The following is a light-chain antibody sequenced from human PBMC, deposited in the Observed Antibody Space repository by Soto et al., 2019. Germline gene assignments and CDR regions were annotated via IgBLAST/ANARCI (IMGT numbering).Light chain of an antibody. J-gene: IGKJ5*01. CDR2: DAS. Sequence: EIVLTQSPDTLSLSPGERATLSCRASQSVRSERLARYRQKRGQAPTLLIFDASSRASGTPERFSGSGSGTDFTLTISRLEPEDFAVYYCQEYDGAPPITFGLGTRLEIK. CDR3: QEYDGAPPIT. CDR1: QSVRSER. V-gene: IGKV3-20*01.